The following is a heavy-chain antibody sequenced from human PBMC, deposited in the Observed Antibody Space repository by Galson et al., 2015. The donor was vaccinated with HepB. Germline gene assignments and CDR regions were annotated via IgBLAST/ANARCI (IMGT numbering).Heavy chain of an antibody. J-gene: IGHJ3*02. Sequence: SVKVSCKVSGYTLTELSMHWVRQAPGKGLEWVGGFDPEDGETIYAQKFQGRVTMTEDTSTDTAYMELSSLRSEDTAVYYCATRLIGETIGGVIVQDAFDIWGQGTMVTVSS. CDR2: FDPEDGET. D-gene: IGHD3-16*02. V-gene: IGHV1-24*01. CDR1: GYTLTELS. CDR3: ATRLIGETIGGVIVQDAFDI.